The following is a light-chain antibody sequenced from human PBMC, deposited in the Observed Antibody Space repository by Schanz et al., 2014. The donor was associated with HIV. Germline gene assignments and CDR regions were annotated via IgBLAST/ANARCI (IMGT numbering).Light chain of an antibody. CDR2: NTY. Sequence: QSVLTQTPSASGTPGQRVTISCSGSGSDIRSNAVNWYQQLPGTAPKLLIYNTYHRPSGVPDRFSGSNSGSSASLAISGLQSEDEADYYCATWADSLNGWVFRGGTKLTVL. CDR3: ATWADSLNGWV. V-gene: IGLV1-44*01. J-gene: IGLJ3*02. CDR1: GSDIRSNA.